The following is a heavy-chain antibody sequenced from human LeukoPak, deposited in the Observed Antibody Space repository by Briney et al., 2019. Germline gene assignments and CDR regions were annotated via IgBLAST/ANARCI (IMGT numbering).Heavy chain of an antibody. CDR3: ARWGTDLWVPGVSYYYMDV. J-gene: IGHJ6*03. CDR2: INHSGST. CDR1: GGSSSGYY. D-gene: IGHD3-16*01. V-gene: IGHV4-34*01. Sequence: SETLSLTCAVYGGSSSGYYWTWIRQPPGKGLEWIGEINHSGSTNSNPSLKSRVTISVDTSKNQFSLKLSSVTAADTAVYYCARWGTDLWVPGVSYYYMDVWGKGTTVTVSS.